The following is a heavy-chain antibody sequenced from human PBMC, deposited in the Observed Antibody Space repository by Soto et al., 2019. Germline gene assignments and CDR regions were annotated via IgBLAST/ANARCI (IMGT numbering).Heavy chain of an antibody. J-gene: IGHJ6*02. Sequence: GGSLRLSCAASGFTFSNYYMFWVRQAPGKGLVWVSRINSDGTSTNYADSVKGRFTISRDNAKNMLHLQMNSLGAEDTAVYYCARGWLPKNSYGMDVWGQGTTVTVS. D-gene: IGHD5-12*01. CDR2: INSDGTST. V-gene: IGHV3-74*01. CDR3: ARGWLPKNSYGMDV. CDR1: GFTFSNYY.